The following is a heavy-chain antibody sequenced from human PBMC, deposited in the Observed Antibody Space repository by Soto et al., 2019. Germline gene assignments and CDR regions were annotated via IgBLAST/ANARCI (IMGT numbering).Heavy chain of an antibody. V-gene: IGHV5-10-1*01. CDR1: GYSFTSYW. J-gene: IGHJ6*02. D-gene: IGHD3-3*01. Sequence: PGESLKISCKGSGYSFTSYWISWVRQMPGKGLEWMGRIDPSDSYTNYSPSFRGHVTISADKSISTAYLQWSSLKASDTAMYYCARRGDFWRGSPPMDVWGQGTTVTVSS. CDR3: ARRGDFWRGSPPMDV. CDR2: IDPSDSYT.